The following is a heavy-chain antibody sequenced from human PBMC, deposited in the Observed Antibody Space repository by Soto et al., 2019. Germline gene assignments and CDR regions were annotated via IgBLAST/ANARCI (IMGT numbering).Heavy chain of an antibody. J-gene: IGHJ4*02. V-gene: IGHV4-30-2*01. CDR1: GGSISSGGYS. CDR2: IYHSGST. D-gene: IGHD2-15*01. Sequence: QLQLQESGSGLVKPSQTLSLTCAVSGGSISSGGYSWSWIRQPPGKGLEWIGYIYHSGSTYYNPALMSRVTIPVDSSKNQFSLKLSSVTAAATGVYYCARGQVVAAQHWGQGTLVTVSS. CDR3: ARGQVVAAQH.